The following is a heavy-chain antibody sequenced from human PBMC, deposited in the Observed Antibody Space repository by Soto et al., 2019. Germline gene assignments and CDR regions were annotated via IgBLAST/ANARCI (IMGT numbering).Heavy chain of an antibody. Sequence: QLQLQESGPGLVKPSETLSLTCSVSGDSINSDKYYWGWIRQPPGKGLEWIGSIYYRGNTYYNPSLQTRVPISLDKSKSQFSLKLNSVTAADSAVYFCARLEGLATISYYFDFWGQGAQVTVSS. CDR2: IYYRGNT. CDR1: GDSINSDKYY. CDR3: ARLEGLATISYYFDF. D-gene: IGHD3-9*01. J-gene: IGHJ4*02. V-gene: IGHV4-39*01.